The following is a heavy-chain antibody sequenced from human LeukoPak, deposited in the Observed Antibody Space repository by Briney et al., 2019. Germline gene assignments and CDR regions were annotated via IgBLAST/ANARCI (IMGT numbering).Heavy chain of an antibody. CDR3: ASGSPFFDY. D-gene: IGHD1-26*01. V-gene: IGHV3-53*01. CDR1: GFTFSSYA. CDR2: IYSGGST. Sequence: SGGSLRLSCAASGFTFSSYAMSWVRQAPGKGLEWVSVIYSGGSTYHADSVKGRFTISRDNSKNTLYIQMNSLRAEDTAVYCCASGSPFFDYWGQGTLVTVSS. J-gene: IGHJ4*02.